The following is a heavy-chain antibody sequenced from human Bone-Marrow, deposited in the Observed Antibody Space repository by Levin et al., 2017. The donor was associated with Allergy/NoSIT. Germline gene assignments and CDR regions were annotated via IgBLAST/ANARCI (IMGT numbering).Heavy chain of an antibody. CDR1: GDSVSSSSYY. CDR2: VYYDGKT. J-gene: IGHJ6*02. V-gene: IGHV4-39*01. Sequence: PSETLSLTCSVSGDSVSSSSYYWGWIRQPPGTGLEWIGSVYYDGKTYYNPSLKSRLTMSVDTSKNQFSLRLRSATAADTAVYYCAREYSSSHGMDVWGQGTAVNVSS. D-gene: IGHD4-11*01. CDR3: AREYSSSHGMDV.